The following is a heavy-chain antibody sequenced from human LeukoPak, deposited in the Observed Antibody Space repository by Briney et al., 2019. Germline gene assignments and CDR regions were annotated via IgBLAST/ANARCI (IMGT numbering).Heavy chain of an antibody. D-gene: IGHD5-18*01. CDR1: GYSLTELS. V-gene: IGHV1-24*01. J-gene: IGHJ3*02. CDR3: ATDRRYGSAFDI. CDR2: FDPEDGET. Sequence: ASVKVSCKVSGYSLTELSVHWVRQALGNGLEWMGGFDPEDGETIYAQKFQGRVTMTEDTSTDTAYMELSSLRSEDTAVYYCATDRRYGSAFDIWGQGTMVTVSS.